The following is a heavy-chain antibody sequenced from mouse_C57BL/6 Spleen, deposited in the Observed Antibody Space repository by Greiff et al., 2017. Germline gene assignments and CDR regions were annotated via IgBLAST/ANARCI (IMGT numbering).Heavy chain of an antibody. V-gene: IGHV5-9*01. CDR1: GFTFSSYT. CDR3: ARQSALQDMKATVVARDAMDY. CDR2: ISGGGGNT. D-gene: IGHD1-1*01. J-gene: IGHJ4*01. Sequence: VKLVESGGGLVKPGGSLKLSCAASGFTFSSYTMSWVRQTPEKRLEWVATISGGGGNTYDPDSVKGRFTISRDNAKNTLYLQMSSLRSEDTALYYCARQSALQDMKATVVARDAMDYWGQGTSVTVSS.